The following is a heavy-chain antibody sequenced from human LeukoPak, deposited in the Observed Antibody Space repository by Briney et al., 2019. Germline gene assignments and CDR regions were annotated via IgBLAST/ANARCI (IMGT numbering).Heavy chain of an antibody. CDR2: ISGSGGST. D-gene: IGHD6-19*01. V-gene: IGHV3-23*01. Sequence: GGSLRLSCAASGFTFSTYSMNWVRQAPGKGLEWVSAISGSGGSTYYADSVKGRFTISRDNSKNTLYLQMNSLRAEDTAVYYCAKGPRSGPQYHFDYWGQGTLVTVSS. CDR1: GFTFSTYS. CDR3: AKGPRSGPQYHFDY. J-gene: IGHJ4*02.